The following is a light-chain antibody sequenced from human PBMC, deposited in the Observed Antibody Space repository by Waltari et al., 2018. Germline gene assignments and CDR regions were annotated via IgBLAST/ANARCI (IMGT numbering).Light chain of an antibody. Sequence: QPVLTQSPSASASLGASVKLTCTLSSEFSSYADVWHQQQPEKGPRYLMKVNSDGTHTKGDGIPDRFSGSSSGAERYLTLSSLQSDDEADYYCQTWGTGVQWVFGGGSKVTVL. V-gene: IGLV4-69*01. CDR3: QTWGTGVQWV. CDR2: VNSDGTH. J-gene: IGLJ3*02. CDR1: SEFSSYA.